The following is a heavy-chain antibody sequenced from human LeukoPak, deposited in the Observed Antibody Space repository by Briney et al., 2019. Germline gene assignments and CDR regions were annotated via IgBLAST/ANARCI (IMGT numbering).Heavy chain of an antibody. J-gene: IGHJ5*02. CDR3: ARDNSVEDTAWWFDP. V-gene: IGHV1-2*02. Sequence: ASVKVSCKASGYTFTSYYMHWVRQAPGQGLEWMGWINPNSGGTNYAQKFQGRVTMTRDMSTSTDYMEVSSLRSEDTAVYYCARDNSVEDTAWWFDPWGQGTLVTVSS. CDR1: GYTFTSYY. D-gene: IGHD4-23*01. CDR2: INPNSGGT.